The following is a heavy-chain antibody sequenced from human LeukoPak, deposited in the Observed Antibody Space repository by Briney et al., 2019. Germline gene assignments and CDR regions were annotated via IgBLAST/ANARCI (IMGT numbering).Heavy chain of an antibody. CDR2: MNPNSGNT. Sequence: ASVKVSCKASGYTFTSYDINWVRQATGQGLEWMGWMNPNSGNTGYAQKFQGRVTMTRNTSISTAYMELSSLRSEDTAVYYCATSYCSGGSCYSGYFQHWGQGTLVTVSS. J-gene: IGHJ1*01. CDR1: GYTFTSYD. D-gene: IGHD2-15*01. CDR3: ATSYCSGGSCYSGYFQH. V-gene: IGHV1-8*01.